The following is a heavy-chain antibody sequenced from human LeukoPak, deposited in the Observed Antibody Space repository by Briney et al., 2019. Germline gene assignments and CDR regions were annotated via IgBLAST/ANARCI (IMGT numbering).Heavy chain of an antibody. CDR1: GFTFSSYS. J-gene: IGHJ4*02. CDR2: ISSSSSYI. D-gene: IGHD6-13*01. Sequence: GGSLRLSCAASGFTFSSYSMNWVRQAPGKGLELVSPISSSSSYIYYADSVKGRFTISRDNAKNSLYLQMNRLRAEDTAVYYCARVDESIAAAGNFDYWGQGTLVTVSS. CDR3: ARVDESIAAAGNFDY. V-gene: IGHV3-21*01.